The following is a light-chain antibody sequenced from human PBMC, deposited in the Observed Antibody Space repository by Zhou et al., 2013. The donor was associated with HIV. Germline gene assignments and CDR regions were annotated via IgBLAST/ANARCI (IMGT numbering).Light chain of an antibody. CDR2: KSS. CDR1: ESVNSF. Sequence: DIQMTQCPSTLSASVGDRVSITCRASESVNSFLAWYQQRPGKAPQLLIYKSSTLHSGVPSRFSASGFGTEFTLTINSLQPDDFATYYCLHYLSYSDFTFGPGTKVDIK. CDR3: LHYLSYSDFT. V-gene: IGKV1-5*03. J-gene: IGKJ3*01.